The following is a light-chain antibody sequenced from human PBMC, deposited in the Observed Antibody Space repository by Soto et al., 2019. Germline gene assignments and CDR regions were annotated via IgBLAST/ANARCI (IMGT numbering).Light chain of an antibody. V-gene: IGLV1-40*01. CDR1: SSNIGSTYD. J-gene: IGLJ2*01. CDR3: AAWDDSLNGVV. CDR2: GNT. Sequence: QSVLTQPPSVSGAPGQRVTISCTGSSSNIGSTYDVQWYQQLPGTAPKLLIHGNTNRPSGVPDRFSGSKSGTSASLAISGLQSEDEADYYCAAWDDSLNGVVFGGGTKLIVL.